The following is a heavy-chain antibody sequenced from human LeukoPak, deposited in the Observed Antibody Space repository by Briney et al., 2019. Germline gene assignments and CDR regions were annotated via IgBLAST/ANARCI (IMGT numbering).Heavy chain of an antibody. Sequence: GGSLRLSCAASGFPFSSYWMSWVRQAPGKGLEWVANIRHDGSETYYVDSLRGRFTISRDNAKNLVYLQMSSLRAEDTAIYYCARDETYDYESNGYLDLWGQGTVVTVSS. CDR2: IRHDGSET. V-gene: IGHV3-7*01. D-gene: IGHD3-22*01. CDR1: GFPFSSYW. J-gene: IGHJ4*02. CDR3: ARDETYDYESNGYLDL.